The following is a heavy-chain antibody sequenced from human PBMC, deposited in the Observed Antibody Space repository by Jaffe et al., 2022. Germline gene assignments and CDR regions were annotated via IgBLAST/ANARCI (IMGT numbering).Heavy chain of an antibody. CDR3: AKDPHQQYYDFWSGYFIRFDY. V-gene: IGHV3-23*04. Sequence: EVQLVESGGGLVQPGGSLRLSCAASGFTFSSYAMSWVRQAPGKGLEWVSAISGSGGSTYYADSVKGRFTISRDNSKNTLYLQMNSLRAEDTAVYYCAKDPHQQYYDFWSGYFIRFDYWGQGTLVTVSS. J-gene: IGHJ4*02. D-gene: IGHD3-3*01. CDR1: GFTFSSYA. CDR2: ISGSGGST.